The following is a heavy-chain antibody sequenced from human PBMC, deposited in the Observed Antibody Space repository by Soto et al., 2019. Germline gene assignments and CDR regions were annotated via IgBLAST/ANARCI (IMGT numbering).Heavy chain of an antibody. D-gene: IGHD3-22*01. CDR2: MNPNSGNT. J-gene: IGHJ5*02. CDR1: GYTFTSYD. V-gene: IGHV1-8*01. Sequence: ASVKVSCKASGYTFTSYDINWGRQATGEGLEWMGWMNPNSGNTGYAQKFQGRVTMTRNTSISTAYMELSSLRSEDTAVYYRARAYYDSSGYYLSAAYNWFDTWGQGTLVTASS. CDR3: ARAYYDSSGYYLSAAYNWFDT.